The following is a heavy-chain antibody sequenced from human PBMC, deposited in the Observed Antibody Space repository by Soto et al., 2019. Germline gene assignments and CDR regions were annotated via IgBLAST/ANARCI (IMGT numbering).Heavy chain of an antibody. D-gene: IGHD2-15*01. CDR2: ISGSGISGSGGST. J-gene: IGHJ4*02. CDR3: ATATCSGVICPFDY. CDR1: GFTFSNFA. V-gene: IGHV3-23*01. Sequence: PGGSLRLSCEASGFTFSNFAMSWVRQAPGKGLEWVSAISGSGISGSGGSTYYADSMKGRFTISRDNSKNTLYLQMNSLRAEDTAVYYCATATCSGVICPFDYWGQGTLVTVSS.